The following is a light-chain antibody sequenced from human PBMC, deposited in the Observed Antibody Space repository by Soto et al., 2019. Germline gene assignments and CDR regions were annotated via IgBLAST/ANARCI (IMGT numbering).Light chain of an antibody. CDR2: DVS. CDR3: SSYTSSTLV. V-gene: IGLV2-14*03. CDR1: SSDVGAYNY. J-gene: IGLJ2*01. Sequence: QSALTQPASVSGSPGQSITISCTGTSSDVGAYNYVSWYQQHPGTAPKLMIYDVSNRPSGISNRFSVSKSGNTASLTISGLTAEDEADYYCSSYTSSTLVFGGGTKLTVL.